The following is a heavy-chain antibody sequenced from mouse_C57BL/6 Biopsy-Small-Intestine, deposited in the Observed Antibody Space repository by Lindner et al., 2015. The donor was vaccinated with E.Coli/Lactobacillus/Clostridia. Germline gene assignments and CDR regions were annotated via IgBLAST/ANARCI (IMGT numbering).Heavy chain of an antibody. D-gene: IGHD2-4*01. CDR3: ARRLPYAMDY. J-gene: IGHJ4*01. Sequence: VQLQESGTELARPGTSVKLSCKASGYTFTSYGISWVKQRTGQGLEWIGEIYPTSGNIYYNEKFKGKATLTADKSSSTACVELRSLTSEDSAVYFCARRLPYAMDYWGQGTSVTVSS. CDR2: IYPTSGNI. V-gene: IGHV1-81*01. CDR1: GYTFTSYG.